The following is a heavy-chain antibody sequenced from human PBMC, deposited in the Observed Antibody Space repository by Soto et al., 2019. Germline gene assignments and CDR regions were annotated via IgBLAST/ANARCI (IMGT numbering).Heavy chain of an antibody. CDR1: GGSISSSSYY. D-gene: IGHD5-12*01. CDR2: IYYSGST. J-gene: IGHJ5*02. V-gene: IGHV4-39*01. CDR3: ARRQSGPWFGP. Sequence: QLQLQESGPGLVKPSETLSLTCTVSGGSISSSSYYWGWIRQPPGKGLEWIGNIYYSGSTYYNPSLKSRVTISADTSKNQFSLKLSSVSAADTAVYYCARRQSGPWFGPWGQGTLVPVSS.